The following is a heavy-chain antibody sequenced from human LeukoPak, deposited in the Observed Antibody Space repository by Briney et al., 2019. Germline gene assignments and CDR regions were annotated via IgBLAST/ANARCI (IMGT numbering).Heavy chain of an antibody. D-gene: IGHD1-26*01. V-gene: IGHV3-7*03. J-gene: IGHJ4*02. Sequence: GGSLRLSCTASGFSFSNYWMSWVRQAPGKGLEWVASIKQDESEKYYVDSVKGRFTSSRDNAKSSLYLQMNALRGEDTAVYYCARLVGDVTTWDCWGQGTLVTVSS. CDR3: ARLVGDVTTWDC. CDR1: GFSFSNYW. CDR2: IKQDESEK.